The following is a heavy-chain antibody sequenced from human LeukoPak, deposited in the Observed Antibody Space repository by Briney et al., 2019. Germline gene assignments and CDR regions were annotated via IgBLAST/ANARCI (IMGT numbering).Heavy chain of an antibody. CDR3: ASSTTVTGWFDP. V-gene: IGHV1-8*01. J-gene: IGHJ5*02. CDR2: MNPNSGNT. Sequence: ASVKVSCKASGYTFTSYDINWVRQAPGQGLEWMGWMNPNSGNTGYAQKFRGRVTMTRNTSISTAYMELSSLRSEDTAVYYCASSTTVTGWFDPWGQGSLVTVSS. CDR1: GYTFTSYD. D-gene: IGHD5/OR15-5a*01.